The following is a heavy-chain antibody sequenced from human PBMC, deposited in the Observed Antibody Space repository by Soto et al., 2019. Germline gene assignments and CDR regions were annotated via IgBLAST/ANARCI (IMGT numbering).Heavy chain of an antibody. CDR3: AREILLGHNWNDASNWFDP. Sequence: ASVKVSCKASGYTFTSYGISWVRQAPGQGLEWMGWISAYNGNTNYAQKLQGRVTMTTDTSTSTAYMELRSLRSDDTAVYYCAREILLGHNWNDASNWFDPWGQGTLVTVSS. V-gene: IGHV1-18*01. CDR2: ISAYNGNT. CDR1: GYTFTSYG. J-gene: IGHJ5*02. D-gene: IGHD1-1*01.